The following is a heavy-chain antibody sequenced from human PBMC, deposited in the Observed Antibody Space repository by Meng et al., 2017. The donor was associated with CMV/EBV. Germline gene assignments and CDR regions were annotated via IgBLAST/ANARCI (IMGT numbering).Heavy chain of an antibody. CDR3: ARGNPGLYYYGMDV. V-gene: IGHV1-46*01. Sequence: ASVKVSCKASGGTFSSYAISWVRQAPGQGLEWMGIINPSGGSTSYGQKFQGRVTMTRDTSTSTVYMELSSLRSEDTAVYYCARGNPGLYYYGMDVWGQGTTVTVSS. CDR2: INPSGGST. D-gene: IGHD1-14*01. J-gene: IGHJ6*02. CDR1: GGTFSSYA.